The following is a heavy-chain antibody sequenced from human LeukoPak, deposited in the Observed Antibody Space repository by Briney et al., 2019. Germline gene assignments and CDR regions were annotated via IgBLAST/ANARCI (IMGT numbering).Heavy chain of an antibody. Sequence: PSETLSLTCAVYGGSFSGYYWSWIRQPPGKGLEWIGEINHSGSTNYNPSLKSRVTISVDKSKNQFSLKLSSVTAADTAVYYCASGLTCSSTSCYTGEADNDYWGQRTLVTVSS. J-gene: IGHJ4*02. CDR3: ASGLTCSSTSCYTGEADNDY. CDR1: GGSFSGYY. CDR2: INHSGST. D-gene: IGHD2-2*02. V-gene: IGHV4-34*01.